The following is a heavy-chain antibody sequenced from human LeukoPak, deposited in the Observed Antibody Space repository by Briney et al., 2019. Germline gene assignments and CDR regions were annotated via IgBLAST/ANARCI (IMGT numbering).Heavy chain of an antibody. D-gene: IGHD3-3*01. CDR1: GFTFSNAW. CDR2: IKSRTDGGTT. J-gene: IGHJ6*03. Sequence: GGSLRLSCAASGFTFSNAWMSWVRQAPGKGLEWVGRIKSRTDGGTTDYAAPVKGRFTISRDDSKNTLYLRMNSLKTEDTAVYYCTTAPVESYYYYYMDVWGKGTTVTVSS. V-gene: IGHV3-15*01. CDR3: TTAPVESYYYYYMDV.